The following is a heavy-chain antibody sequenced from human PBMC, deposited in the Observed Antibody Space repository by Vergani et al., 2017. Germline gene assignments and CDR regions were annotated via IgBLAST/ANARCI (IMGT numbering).Heavy chain of an antibody. V-gene: IGHV1-69*13. CDR3: ARGWWAAAGRRRDAFDI. CDR2: IITLFGTT. D-gene: IGHD6-13*01. CDR1: GGPFKNSA. J-gene: IGHJ3*02. Sequence: QVQLVQSGAEVKKPGSSVKVSCKASGGPFKNSAFSWVRQVPGQGLEWMGRIITLFGTTDYAQKFQGRFTIIADEFTKTVDMQLSNLRSEDTAVYYCARGWWAAAGRRRDAFDIWGQGTMVTVSS.